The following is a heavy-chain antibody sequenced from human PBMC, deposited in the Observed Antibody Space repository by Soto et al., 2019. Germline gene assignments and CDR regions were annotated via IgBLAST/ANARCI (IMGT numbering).Heavy chain of an antibody. CDR1: GFSLGTGVG. CDR2: IYWDDDK. Sequence: QITLEESGPTLVKPTQTLTLTCTFSGFSLGTGVGVGWIRQPPGKALEWLALIYWDDDKRYSPSLKTRLTITKDTSKNRVVLTMTNMDPEDTATYYCARGFYTYTGYFDYWGQGTLVTVSS. D-gene: IGHD3-3*01. CDR3: ARGFYTYTGYFDY. J-gene: IGHJ4*02. V-gene: IGHV2-5*02.